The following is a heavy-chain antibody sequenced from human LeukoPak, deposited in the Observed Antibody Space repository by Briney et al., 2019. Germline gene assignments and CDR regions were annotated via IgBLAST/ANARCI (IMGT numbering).Heavy chain of an antibody. V-gene: IGHV4-61*01. J-gene: IGHJ6*02. D-gene: IGHD2-15*01. Sequence: PSETLSLTCSVSGGSVSSANYYWGWIRQPPGKGLEWTGYIYYSGTTNYNPALESRVTISADTSKSQFSLKLSSVTAADTAVYYCARDPLGYCSGGFCSHYGMDVWGQGTTVIVSS. CDR1: GGSVSSANYY. CDR3: ARDPLGYCSGGFCSHYGMDV. CDR2: IYYSGTT.